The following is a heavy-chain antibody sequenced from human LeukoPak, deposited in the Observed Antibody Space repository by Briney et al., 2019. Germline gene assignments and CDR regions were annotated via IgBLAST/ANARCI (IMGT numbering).Heavy chain of an antibody. CDR1: GYTFITSS. CDR3: VGGSLGF. Sequence: SVKVSCKTLGYTFITSSIYWVRQAPGQRLEWLGWITVASGNTRYSENLQGRVTLTRDTSANTAYMELRNLKSEDTAVYYCVGGSLGFWGQGTLVTVSP. J-gene: IGHJ4*02. V-gene: IGHV1-3*01. CDR2: ITVASGNT.